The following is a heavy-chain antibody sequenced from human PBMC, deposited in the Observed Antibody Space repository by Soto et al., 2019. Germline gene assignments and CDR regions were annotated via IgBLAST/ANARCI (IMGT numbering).Heavy chain of an antibody. CDR1: GFTFSSYA. J-gene: IGHJ2*01. D-gene: IGHD5-18*01. Sequence: QVQLVESGGGVVQPGRSLRLSCAASGFTFSSYAMHWVRQAPGKGLEWVAVISYDGSNKYYADSVKGRFTISRDNSKNSLYQQMNSLSAEYTAVYYCARDPFWGTPMVLWYFDLWGRGTLVTVSS. CDR2: ISYDGSNK. V-gene: IGHV3-30-3*01. CDR3: ARDPFWGTPMVLWYFDL.